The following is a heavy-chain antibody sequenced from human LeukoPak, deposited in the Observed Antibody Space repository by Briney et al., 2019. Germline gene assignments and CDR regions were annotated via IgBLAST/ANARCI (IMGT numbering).Heavy chain of an antibody. CDR2: IKQDGSEK. J-gene: IGHJ4*02. V-gene: IGHV3-7*01. Sequence: PGGSLRLSCADSGFTFSSYWMTWVRQAPGKGLEWVANIKQDGSEKYYVDSVKGRVTISRDNAKNSLYLQMNSLRAEDAAVYFCVRDPHYWGQGTLVTVSS. CDR3: VRDPHY. CDR1: GFTFSSYW.